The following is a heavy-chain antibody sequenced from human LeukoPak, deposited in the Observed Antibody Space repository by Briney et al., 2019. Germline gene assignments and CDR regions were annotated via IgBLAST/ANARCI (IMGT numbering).Heavy chain of an antibody. CDR2: IYYSEST. J-gene: IGHJ3*02. Sequence: SETLSLTCTVSGGSISSSSYYWGWIRQPPGKGLEWIGSIYYSESTYYNPSLKSRVTISVDTSKNQFSLKLSSVTAADTAVYYCARDRYYDFWSGTGEKRANAFDIWGQGTMVTVSS. CDR3: ARDRYYDFWSGTGEKRANAFDI. V-gene: IGHV4-39*07. D-gene: IGHD3-3*01. CDR1: GGSISSSSYY.